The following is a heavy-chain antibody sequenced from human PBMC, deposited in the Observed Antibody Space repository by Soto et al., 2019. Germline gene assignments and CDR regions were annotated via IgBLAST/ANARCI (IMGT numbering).Heavy chain of an antibody. CDR1: GYTFTSYG. V-gene: IGHV1-18*04. J-gene: IGHJ4*02. D-gene: IGHD2-15*01. Sequence: ASVKVSCKASGYTFTSYGISWVRQAPGQGLEWMGWISAYNGNTNYAQKIQGRVTMTTDTSTSTAYMELRSLSSYSTAVYYCARYLTCSLLDSWGQGTLVPVSS. CDR3: ARYLTCSLLDS. CDR2: ISAYNGNT.